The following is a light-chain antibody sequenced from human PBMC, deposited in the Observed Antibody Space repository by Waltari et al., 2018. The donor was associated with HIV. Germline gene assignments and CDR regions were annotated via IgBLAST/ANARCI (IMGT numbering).Light chain of an antibody. CDR2: KDN. J-gene: IGLJ2*01. Sequence: SDEVTQTPSVSVSPGQTARITCSGETLPKKFVYWYPQKPGQAPVVVIYKDNERPSGIPERFSGSSSGTRATLTISGVQAEDEADYYCQSADSSGTSFGGGTKLTVL. V-gene: IGLV3-25*03. CDR1: TLPKKF. CDR3: QSADSSGTS.